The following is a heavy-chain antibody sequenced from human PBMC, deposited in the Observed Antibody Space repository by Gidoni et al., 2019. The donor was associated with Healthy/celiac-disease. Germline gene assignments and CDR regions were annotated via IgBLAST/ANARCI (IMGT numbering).Heavy chain of an antibody. V-gene: IGHV3-48*03. D-gene: IGHD3-22*01. J-gene: IGHJ4*02. CDR1: GFTFSSYE. CDR3: ARVGDSSGYYGPYYFDY. Sequence: EVQLVESGGGLVQPGGSLRLSCAASGFTFSSYEMNWVRRAPGKGLEWVSYNSSSGSTRYYADSVKGRFTISRDNAKNSLYLQMNSLRAEDKAVYYCARVGDSSGYYGPYYFDYWGQGTLVTVSS. CDR2: NSSSGSTR.